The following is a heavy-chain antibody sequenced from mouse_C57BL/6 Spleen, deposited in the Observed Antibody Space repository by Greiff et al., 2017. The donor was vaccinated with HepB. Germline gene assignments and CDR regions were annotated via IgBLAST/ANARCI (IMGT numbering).Heavy chain of an antibody. J-gene: IGHJ1*03. CDR2: ISSGGSYT. CDR1: GFTFSSYG. V-gene: IGHV5-6*01. Sequence: VQLKESGGDLVKPGGSLKLSCAASGFTFSSYGMSWVRQTPDKRLEWVATISSGGSYTYYPDSVKGRFTISRDNAKNTLYLQMSSLKSEDTAMYYCARHVTTVVGRYFDVWGTGTTVTVSS. CDR3: ARHVTTVVGRYFDV. D-gene: IGHD1-1*01.